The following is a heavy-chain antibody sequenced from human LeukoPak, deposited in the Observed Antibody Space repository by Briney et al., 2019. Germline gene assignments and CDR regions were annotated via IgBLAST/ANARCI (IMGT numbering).Heavy chain of an antibody. CDR2: IYHSGST. J-gene: IGHJ4*02. CDR1: GFTFSSFGM. V-gene: IGHV4-4*02. CDR3: ARGTLISMKGFDY. Sequence: GTLRLSCAASGFTFSSFGMSWVRQAPGKGLEWIGEIYHSGSTNYNPSLKSRVTISVDKSKNQFSLKLSSVTAADTAVYYCARGTLISMKGFDYWGQGTLVTVSS. D-gene: IGHD3-22*01.